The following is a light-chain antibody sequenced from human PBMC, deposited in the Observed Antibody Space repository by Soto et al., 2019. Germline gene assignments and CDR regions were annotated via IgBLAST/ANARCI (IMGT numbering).Light chain of an antibody. Sequence: DIQMTQSPSTLSASVGDRVTITCRASQSVSSWLAWYQQKPGKAPKLLIYGASSWESGVPSRFSGSGSGTEFTLTISSLQPDDFATYYCQQYNTYSVTFGGGTK. V-gene: IGKV1-5*01. CDR1: QSVSSW. CDR3: QQYNTYSVT. J-gene: IGKJ4*01. CDR2: GAS.